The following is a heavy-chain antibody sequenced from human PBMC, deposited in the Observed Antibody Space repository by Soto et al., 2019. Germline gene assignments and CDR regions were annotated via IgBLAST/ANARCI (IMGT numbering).Heavy chain of an antibody. J-gene: IGHJ6*02. Sequence: QVQLVESGGGVVQPGRSLRLSCAASGFTFSSYGMHWVRQAPGKGLEWVAVISYDGSNKYYADSVKGRFTISRDNSKNTLYLQMNSLRAEDTAVYYCAKDRATAMAIYYYYGMDVWGQGTTVTVSS. V-gene: IGHV3-30*18. CDR3: AKDRATAMAIYYYYGMDV. D-gene: IGHD5-18*01. CDR1: GFTFSSYG. CDR2: ISYDGSNK.